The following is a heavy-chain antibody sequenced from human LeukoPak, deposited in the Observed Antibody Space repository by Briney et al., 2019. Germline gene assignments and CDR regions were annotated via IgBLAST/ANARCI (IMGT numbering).Heavy chain of an antibody. J-gene: IGHJ1*01. D-gene: IGHD3-22*01. CDR1: GFTFSNAW. CDR2: ISYDGSNK. V-gene: IGHV3-30*18. CDR3: AKDIYYYDSSRYFQH. Sequence: GGSLRLSCAASGFTFSNAWMSWVRQAPGKGLEWVAVISYDGSNKYYADSVKGRFTISRDNSKNTLYLQMNSLRAEDTAVYYCAKDIYYYDSSRYFQHWGQGTLVTVSS.